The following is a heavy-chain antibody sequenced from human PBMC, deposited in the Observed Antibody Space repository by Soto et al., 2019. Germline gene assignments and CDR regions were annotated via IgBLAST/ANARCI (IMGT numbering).Heavy chain of an antibody. CDR1: GFTFSSYA. Sequence: GGSLRLSCAASGFTFSSYAVSWVRQAPGKGPEWISSISGSGSTIYYADSVKGRFTISRDNSKNTLYLQMSSLRAEDTAVYYCAKVFYYYDSSGYYYFDYWRQGTLVTVSS. V-gene: IGHV3-23*01. J-gene: IGHJ4*02. CDR2: ISGSGSTI. CDR3: AKVFYYYDSSGYYYFDY. D-gene: IGHD3-22*01.